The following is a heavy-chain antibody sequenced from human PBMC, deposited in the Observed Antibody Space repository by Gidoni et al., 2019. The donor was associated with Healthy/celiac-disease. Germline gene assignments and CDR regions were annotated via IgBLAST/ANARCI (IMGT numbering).Heavy chain of an antibody. Sequence: EVQLLESGGGVVKPGGPLSVSCAASGFTFSVYAMSWVRQAPGEGLEWVSAISGSGGSTYYADSVKGRFTISRDNSKNTLYLQMNSLRAEDTAVYYCAKDQTAMAYYYYYGIDVWGQGTTVTVSS. CDR1: GFTFSVYA. CDR2: ISGSGGST. CDR3: AKDQTAMAYYYYYGIDV. J-gene: IGHJ6*02. D-gene: IGHD5-18*01. V-gene: IGHV3-23*01.